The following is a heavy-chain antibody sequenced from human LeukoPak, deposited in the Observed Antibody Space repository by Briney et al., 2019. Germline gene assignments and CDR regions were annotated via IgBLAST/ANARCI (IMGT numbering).Heavy chain of an antibody. V-gene: IGHV3-9*01. J-gene: IGHJ6*02. CDR1: GFTFDDYA. CDR3: AKGEGCSSTSCYSGYYYGMDV. D-gene: IGHD2-2*02. CDR2: ISWNSGSI. Sequence: GGSLRLSCAASGFTFDDYAMHWVRQAPGKGLEGVSGISWNSGSIVYADSVKGRFTISRDNAKNSLYLQMNSLRAEDTALYYCAKGEGCSSTSCYSGYYYGMDVWGQGTTVTVSS.